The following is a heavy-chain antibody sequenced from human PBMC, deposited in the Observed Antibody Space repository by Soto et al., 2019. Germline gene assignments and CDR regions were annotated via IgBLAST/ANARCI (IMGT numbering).Heavy chain of an antibody. D-gene: IGHD6-6*01. CDR2: IYYSGST. V-gene: IGHV4-59*08. CDR1: GGSISSYY. CDR3: ATHEVAARVSGANWFDP. Sequence: SETLSLTCTVSGGSISSYYWSWIRQPPGKGLEWIGYIYYSGSTNYNPSLKSRVTISVDTSKNQFSLKLSSVTAADTAVYYCATHEVAARVSGANWFDPWGQGPLVTVSS. J-gene: IGHJ5*02.